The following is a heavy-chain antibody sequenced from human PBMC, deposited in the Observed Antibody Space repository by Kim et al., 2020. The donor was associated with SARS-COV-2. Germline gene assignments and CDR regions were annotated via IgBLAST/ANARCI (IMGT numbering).Heavy chain of an antibody. J-gene: IGHJ6*02. V-gene: IGHV1-46*01. D-gene: IGHD2-8*01. Sequence: EQKIQGRVTMTRDTSTSTVYMALSSLRSEDTAVYYCARSYALAYYYGMDVWGQGTTVTVSS. CDR3: ARSYALAYYYGMDV.